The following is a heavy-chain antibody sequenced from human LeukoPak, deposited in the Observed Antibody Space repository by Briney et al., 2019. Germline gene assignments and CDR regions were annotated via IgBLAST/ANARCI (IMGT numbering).Heavy chain of an antibody. J-gene: IGHJ4*02. Sequence: ASVKVSCKASGYTFTSYGISWVRQAPGQGLEWVGWISAYNGNTNYAQKLQGRVTMTTDTSTSTAYMELRSLRSDDTAVYYCARDSSIGVDFDYWGQGTLVTVSS. V-gene: IGHV1-18*01. CDR2: ISAYNGNT. CDR3: ARDSSIGVDFDY. D-gene: IGHD3-3*01. CDR1: GYTFTSYG.